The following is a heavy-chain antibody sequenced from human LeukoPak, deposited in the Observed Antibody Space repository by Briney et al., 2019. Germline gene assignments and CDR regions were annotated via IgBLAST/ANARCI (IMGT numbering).Heavy chain of an antibody. CDR1: GGSISSYY. D-gene: IGHD2-15*01. V-gene: IGHV4-59*01. J-gene: IGHJ4*02. CDR3: TRAYCSGGSCYSSLWDY. Sequence: SETLSLTCTVSGGSISSYYWSWIRQPPGKGLEWIGYIYYSGSTNYNPSLKSRVTISVDTSKNQFSLKLSSVTAADTAVYYCTRAYCSGGSCYSSLWDYWGQGTFVTVSS. CDR2: IYYSGST.